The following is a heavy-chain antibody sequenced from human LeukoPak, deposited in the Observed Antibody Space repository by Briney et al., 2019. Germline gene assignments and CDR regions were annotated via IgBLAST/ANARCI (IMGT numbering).Heavy chain of an antibody. CDR1: GFTFSSYP. CDR2: ISSSSTYT. CDR3: AREAAFDM. J-gene: IGHJ3*02. V-gene: IGHV3-21*06. Sequence: GGSLRLSCAASGFTFSSYPMYWVRQAPGKGLEWVSSISSSSTYTFYADSVKGRFTISRDNAKNSLYLQMNSLRAEDTAVYYCAREAAFDMWGQGTMVTVSS.